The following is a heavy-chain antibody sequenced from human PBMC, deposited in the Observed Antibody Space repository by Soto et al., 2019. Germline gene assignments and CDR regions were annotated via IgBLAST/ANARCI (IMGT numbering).Heavy chain of an antibody. Sequence: EVQLLESGGDLVQPGRSPRLSCAASGFSFSSYAMSWVRQAPGKGLEWVSTISGSGDIIYYADSVKGRFTISRDNSKNTLYLQMNSLRAEDTAVYYCAKVGTVVTVAYFDYWGQGTLVTVSS. J-gene: IGHJ4*02. CDR3: AKVGTVVTVAYFDY. CDR2: ISGSGDII. D-gene: IGHD2-21*02. CDR1: GFSFSSYA. V-gene: IGHV3-23*01.